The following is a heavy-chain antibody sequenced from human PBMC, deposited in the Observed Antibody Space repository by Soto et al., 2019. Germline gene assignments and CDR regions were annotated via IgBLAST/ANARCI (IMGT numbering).Heavy chain of an antibody. CDR1: GFTFSSYA. J-gene: IGHJ4*02. CDR2: ISYDGSNK. Sequence: QVQLVESGGGVVQPGRSLRLSCAASGFTFSSYAMHWVRQAPGKGLEWVAVISYDGSNKYYADSVKGRFTISRDNSKNTLYLQMNSLRAEDTAVYYCARGDTYYDILTGKHFDYWGQGTLVTVSS. CDR3: ARGDTYYDILTGKHFDY. V-gene: IGHV3-30-3*01. D-gene: IGHD3-9*01.